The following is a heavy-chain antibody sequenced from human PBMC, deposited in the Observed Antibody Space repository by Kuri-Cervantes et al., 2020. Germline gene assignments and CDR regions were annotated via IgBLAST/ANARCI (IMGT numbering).Heavy chain of an antibody. J-gene: IGHJ4*02. CDR2: ISSSSSYI. D-gene: IGHD4-17*01. Sequence: GGSLRLSCAASGFTFSSYSMNWVRQAPGKGLEWVSSISSSSSYIYYADSVRGRFTISRDNSKNTLFLQMNSLKVEDTAVYYCATSPEPYGDYPKADYWGQGTLVTVSS. CDR3: ATSPEPYGDYPKADY. CDR1: GFTFSSYS. V-gene: IGHV3-21*04.